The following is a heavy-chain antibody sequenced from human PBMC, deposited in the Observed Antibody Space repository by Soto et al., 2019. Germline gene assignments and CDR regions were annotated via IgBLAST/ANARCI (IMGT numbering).Heavy chain of an antibody. CDR1: GYTFTSYG. CDR2: ISAYNGNT. V-gene: IGHV1-18*04. CDR3: ARDPTRGRSSGWYEGGY. D-gene: IGHD6-19*01. J-gene: IGHJ4*02. Sequence: EASVKVSCKASGYTFTSYGISWVRQAPGQGLEWMGWISAYNGNTNYAQKLQGRVTMTTDTSTSTAYMELRSLRSDDTAVYYCARDPTRGRSSGWYEGGYWGQGTLVTVSS.